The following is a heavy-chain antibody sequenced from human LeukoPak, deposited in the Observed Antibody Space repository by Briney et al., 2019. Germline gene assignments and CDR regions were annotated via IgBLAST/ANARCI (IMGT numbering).Heavy chain of an antibody. J-gene: IGHJ3*01. V-gene: IGHV1-69*13. Sequence: SVKVSCKASGGTFSSYIITWVRQAPGQGLEWMGRIIPIFGTPDYAQKFQGRVTITADESTSTAYMELSRLRFEDTAVYYCARQGYTNNLGGYYGDKDDGFDLWGQGTMVTVSS. D-gene: IGHD2-15*01. CDR2: IIPIFGTP. CDR3: ARQGYTNNLGGYYGDKDDGFDL. CDR1: GGTFSSYI.